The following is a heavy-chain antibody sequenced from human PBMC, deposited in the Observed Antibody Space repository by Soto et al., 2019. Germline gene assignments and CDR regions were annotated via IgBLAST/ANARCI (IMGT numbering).Heavy chain of an antibody. V-gene: IGHV3-20*04. CDR1: GFTFDDYG. J-gene: IGHJ4*02. Sequence: GGSLRLSCAASGFTFDDYGMSWARQAPGKGLEWVSGVNWNGGSTGYADSVKGRFTISRDNAKNSLYLQMNSLRAEDTAFYYCVRGASLNFDDWGQGTLVTVAS. CDR3: VRGASLNFDD. D-gene: IGHD1-26*01. CDR2: VNWNGGST.